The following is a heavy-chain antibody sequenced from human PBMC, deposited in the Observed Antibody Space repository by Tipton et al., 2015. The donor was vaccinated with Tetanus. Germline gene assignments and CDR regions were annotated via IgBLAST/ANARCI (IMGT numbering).Heavy chain of an antibody. V-gene: IGHV4-31*03. CDR2: VYYSGST. CDR1: GGSISSGGFF. Sequence: TLSLTCTVSGGSISSGGFFWNWIRQFPGKGLEWIGYVYYSGSTFYNPSLKSRVSISVDTSKNQFSPNLTSVTAADTAVYYCARGTGDYWGQGTLVTVSS. CDR3: ARGTGDY. D-gene: IGHD1-14*01. J-gene: IGHJ4*02.